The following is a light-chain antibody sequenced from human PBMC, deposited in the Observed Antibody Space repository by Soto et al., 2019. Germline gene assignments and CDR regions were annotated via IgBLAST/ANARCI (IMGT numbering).Light chain of an antibody. J-gene: IGKJ2*01. Sequence: EVVLTQSPATLSVSPGERATLSCRASQSVSSKLAWYHHKPGQAPRLLIYGASTRAAGIAARFSGSGSGTEFTLTINSLQSEDFAVYYCQQYSDWPYTFGQGTKLEIK. CDR1: QSVSSK. CDR2: GAS. V-gene: IGKV3-15*01. CDR3: QQYSDWPYT.